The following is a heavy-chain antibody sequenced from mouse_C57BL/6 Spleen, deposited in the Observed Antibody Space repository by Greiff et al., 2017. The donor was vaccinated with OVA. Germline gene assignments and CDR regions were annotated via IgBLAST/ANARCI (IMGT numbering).Heavy chain of an antibody. V-gene: IGHV1-81*01. CDR1: GYTFTSYG. Sequence: LVESGAELARPGASVKLSCKASGYTFTSYGISWVKQRTGQGLEWIGEIYPRSGNTYYNEKFKGKATLTADKSSSTAYMELRSLTSEDSAVYFCAPSNPGYFDVWGTGTTVTVSS. J-gene: IGHJ1*03. D-gene: IGHD2-5*01. CDR3: APSNPGYFDV. CDR2: IYPRSGNT.